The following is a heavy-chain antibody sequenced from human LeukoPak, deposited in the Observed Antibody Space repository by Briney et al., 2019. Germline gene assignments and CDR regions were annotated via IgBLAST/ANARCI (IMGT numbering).Heavy chain of an antibody. CDR1: GFTFSRYG. CDR2: IWYDGSNK. V-gene: IGHV3-30*02. Sequence: GGSLRLSCVASGFTFSRYGMHWVRQAPGKGLEWVAIIWYDGSNKYYADSVKGRFTISRDNSNKILYLQMNSLRAEDTAVYYCAKPRDYYGSGTYTIDYWGQGTLVTVSS. J-gene: IGHJ4*02. D-gene: IGHD3-10*01. CDR3: AKPRDYYGSGTYTIDY.